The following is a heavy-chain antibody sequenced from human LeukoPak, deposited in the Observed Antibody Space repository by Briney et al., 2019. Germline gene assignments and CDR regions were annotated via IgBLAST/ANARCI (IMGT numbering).Heavy chain of an antibody. V-gene: IGHV3-21*01. CDR3: ARPYDIRGYFPDY. D-gene: IGHD3-22*01. Sequence: GGSLRLSCAASGFTFSSYAMNWVRQAPGKGLEWVSSTSRGSDHIFYADSMKGRFTISRDNAKNSLYLQMNSLGAEDTAVYYCARPYDIRGYFPDYWGQGTLVTVSS. J-gene: IGHJ4*02. CDR2: TSRGSDHI. CDR1: GFTFSSYA.